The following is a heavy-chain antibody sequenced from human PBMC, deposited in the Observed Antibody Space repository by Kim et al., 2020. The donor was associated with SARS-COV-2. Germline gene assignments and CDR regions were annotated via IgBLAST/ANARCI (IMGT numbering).Heavy chain of an antibody. J-gene: IGHJ6*02. D-gene: IGHD3-9*01. V-gene: IGHV3-48*03. CDR1: GFTFSSYE. CDR3: ARFKGPDYDILTGYYMGVHTQNAFPYYYGMDV. CDR2: ISSSGSTI. Sequence: GGSLRLSCAASGFTFSSYEMNWVRQAPGKGLEWVSYISSSGSTIYYADSVKSRFTISRDNAKNSLYLQMNSLRAEDTAVYYCARFKGPDYDILTGYYMGVHTQNAFPYYYGMDVWGQGTTVTVSS.